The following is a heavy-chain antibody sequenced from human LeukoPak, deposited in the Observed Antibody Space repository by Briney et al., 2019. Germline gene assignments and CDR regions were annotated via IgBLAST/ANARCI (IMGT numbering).Heavy chain of an antibody. CDR1: GFTFRSYD. CDR3: ATDDKKTSSEYNWFDP. CDR2: ITSSGGDT. V-gene: IGHV3-23*01. D-gene: IGHD1-1*01. J-gene: IGHJ5*02. Sequence: PGKSLRLSCRTSGFTFRSYDMTWVRQAPGKGLEWVSTITSSGGDTYYVDSVEGRFTISRDNSKNTLYLQMNSLRAEDTAVYYCATDDKKTSSEYNWFDPWGQGTLVTVSS.